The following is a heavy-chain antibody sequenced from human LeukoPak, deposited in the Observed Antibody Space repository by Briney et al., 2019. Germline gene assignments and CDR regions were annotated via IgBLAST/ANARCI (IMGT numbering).Heavy chain of an antibody. D-gene: IGHD2/OR15-2a*01. CDR1: GFTFGDYA. V-gene: IGHV3-49*04. Sequence: GGSLRLSCTTSGFTFGDYAVTWVRQAPGKGLEWVGFIRNKPNAGTTEYAASVKGRFTISRDDSKSIAYLQMNSLKTEDTAMYYCITVYEGTQDALDIWGQGTTVSVSS. J-gene: IGHJ3*02. CDR3: ITVYEGTQDALDI. CDR2: IRNKPNAGTT.